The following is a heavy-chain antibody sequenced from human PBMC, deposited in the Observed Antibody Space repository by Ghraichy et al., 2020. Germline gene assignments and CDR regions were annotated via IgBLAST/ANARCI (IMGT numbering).Heavy chain of an antibody. D-gene: IGHD3-3*01. Sequence: SETLSLTCTVSGGSISSSSYYWGWIRQPPGKGLEWIGSIYYSGSTYYNPSLKSRVTISVDTSKNQFSLKLSSVTAADTAVYYCARHAYYDFWSGYYYYYMDVWGKGTTVTVSS. V-gene: IGHV4-39*01. CDR1: GGSISSSSYY. CDR2: IYYSGST. CDR3: ARHAYYDFWSGYYYYYMDV. J-gene: IGHJ6*03.